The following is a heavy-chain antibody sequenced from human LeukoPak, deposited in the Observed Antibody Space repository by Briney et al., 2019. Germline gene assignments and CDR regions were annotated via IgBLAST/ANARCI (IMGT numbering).Heavy chain of an antibody. CDR2: ISYDGSNK. D-gene: IGHD3-3*01. V-gene: IGHV3-30-3*01. CDR3: ARDPSYYDFWSGPLYYFGY. Sequence: PGGSLRLSCAASGFTFSSYAMHWVRQAPGKGLEWVAVISYDGSNKYYADSVKGRFTISRDNSKNTLYLQMNSLRADDTAVYYCARDPSYYDFWSGPLYYFGYWGQRTLVTVSS. J-gene: IGHJ4*02. CDR1: GFTFSSYA.